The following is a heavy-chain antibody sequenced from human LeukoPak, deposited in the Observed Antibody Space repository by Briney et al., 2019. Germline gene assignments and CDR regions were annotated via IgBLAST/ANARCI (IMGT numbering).Heavy chain of an antibody. V-gene: IGHV3-23*01. D-gene: IGHD3-16*01. CDR3: APEMYYDYVWGSYPFFDY. CDR2: ISGSGGST. CDR1: GFTFSSYA. J-gene: IGHJ4*02. Sequence: PGGSLRLSCAASGFTFSSYAMSWVRQAPGKGLEWVSAISGSGGSTYYADPVKGRFTISRDNSKNTLYLQMNSLRAEDTAVYYCAPEMYYDYVWGSYPFFDYWGQGTLVTVSS.